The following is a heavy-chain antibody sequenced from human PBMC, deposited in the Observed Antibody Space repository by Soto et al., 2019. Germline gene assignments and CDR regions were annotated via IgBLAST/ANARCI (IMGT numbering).Heavy chain of an antibody. V-gene: IGHV1-18*01. Sequence: QVHLVQSGSEVKKPGASVKVSCKASGYTFTSYGIAWMRQAPGQGLEWMGWISAYNGNTDYAQKLHGRVTMTSDTSTGTAYMELGSLRSDDPAVYYCARAVATIPLWFPAYWGQGTLVTVSS. CDR3: ARAVATIPLWFPAY. D-gene: IGHD5-12*01. CDR1: GYTFTSYG. CDR2: ISAYNGNT. J-gene: IGHJ4*02.